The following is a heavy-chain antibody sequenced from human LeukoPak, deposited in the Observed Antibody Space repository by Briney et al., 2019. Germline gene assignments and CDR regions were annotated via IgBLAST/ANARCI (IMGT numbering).Heavy chain of an antibody. CDR2: IRGGGGNT. D-gene: IGHD3-22*01. CDR3: AKDLLDNYYYYDSTTPPFDI. CDR1: GFTFSSYT. J-gene: IGHJ3*02. Sequence: GGSLRLSCAASGFTFSSYTMSWVRQAPGKGLEWVSAIRGGGGNTFYADSVKGRFTISRDNSKNTLYLQMNSLRAEDTAVYYCAKDLLDNYYYYDSTTPPFDIWGQGSTVTVSS. V-gene: IGHV3-23*01.